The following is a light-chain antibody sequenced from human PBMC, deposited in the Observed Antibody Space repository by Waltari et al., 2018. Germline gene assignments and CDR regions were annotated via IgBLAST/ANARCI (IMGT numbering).Light chain of an antibody. CDR3: QQSYSNPFT. V-gene: IGKV1-39*01. J-gene: IGKJ4*01. CDR1: QSISSY. CDR2: AAS. Sequence: DIQMTQSPSSLSASVGDRVTITCRASQSISSYLNWYQPKPGKAPKLLIYAASSLQSGVPSRFNGSGSGTDFTLTISSLQPEDFATYYCQQSYSNPFTFGRGTKVEIK.